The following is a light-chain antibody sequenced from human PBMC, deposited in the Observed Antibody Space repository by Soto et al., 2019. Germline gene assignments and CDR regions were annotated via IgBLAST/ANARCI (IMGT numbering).Light chain of an antibody. V-gene: IGKV1-5*01. CDR3: QQYNTFWT. CDR1: QSISTW. CDR2: DAS. Sequence: DIQMTQSPSSLSAAVGDRVTITCRASQSISTWLAWYQLKPGKAPKVLISDASSLESGVPSRFSGSGSGTEFTLTISSLQPDDFATYYCQQYNTFWTFGQGTKVDI. J-gene: IGKJ1*01.